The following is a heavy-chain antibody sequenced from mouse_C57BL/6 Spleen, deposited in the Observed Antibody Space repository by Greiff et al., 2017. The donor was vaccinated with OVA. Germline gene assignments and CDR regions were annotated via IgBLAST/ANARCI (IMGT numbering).Heavy chain of an antibody. CDR2: IRSKSSNYAT. V-gene: IGHV10-3*01. Sequence: EVQGVESGGGLVQPKGSLKLSCAASGFTFNTYAMHWVRQAPGKGLEWVARIRSKSSNYATYYADSVKDRFTISRDDSQSMLYLQMNNLKTEDTARYYCVRDGYYGYYYAMDYWGQGTSVTVSS. CDR3: VRDGYYGYYYAMDY. D-gene: IGHD1-2*01. CDR1: GFTFNTYA. J-gene: IGHJ4*01.